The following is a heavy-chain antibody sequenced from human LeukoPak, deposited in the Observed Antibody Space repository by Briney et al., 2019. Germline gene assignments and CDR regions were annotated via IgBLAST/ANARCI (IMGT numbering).Heavy chain of an antibody. V-gene: IGHV4-34*01. Sequence: XXIRQPPGXXLEWIGEINHSGSTNYNPSLKSRVTISVDTSKNQSSLKLSSVTAADTAVYYCARGRGYYDSSGYYYRPLFDYWGQGTLVTVSS. CDR2: INHSGST. CDR3: ARGRGYYDSSGYYYRPLFDY. D-gene: IGHD3-22*01. J-gene: IGHJ4*02.